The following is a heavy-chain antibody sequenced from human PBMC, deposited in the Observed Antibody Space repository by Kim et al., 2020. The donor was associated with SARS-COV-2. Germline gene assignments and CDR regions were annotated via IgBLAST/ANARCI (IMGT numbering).Heavy chain of an antibody. CDR3: ARVLDPRIAVAGNDAFDI. V-gene: IGHV1-69*04. J-gene: IGHJ3*02. D-gene: IGHD6-19*01. CDR2: IIPILGIA. CDR1: GGTFSSYA. Sequence: SVKVSCKASGGTFSSYAISWVRQAPGQGLEWMGRIIPILGIANYAQKFQGRVTITADKSTSTAYMELSSLRSEDTAVYYCARVLDPRIAVAGNDAFDIWGQGTMVTVSS.